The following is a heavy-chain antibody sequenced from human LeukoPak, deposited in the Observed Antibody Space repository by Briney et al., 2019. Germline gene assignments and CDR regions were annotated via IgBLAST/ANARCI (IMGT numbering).Heavy chain of an antibody. J-gene: IGHJ4*02. CDR1: GFTFSSYA. D-gene: IGHD1-1*01. V-gene: IGHV3-30-3*01. Sequence: GGSLRLSCAASGFTFSSYAMHWVRQAPGKGLEWVAVISYDGSNKYYADSVKGRFTISRDNSKNTLYLQMNSLRAEDTAVYYCAKENWNDGGPFDYWGQGTLVTVSS. CDR3: AKENWNDGGPFDY. CDR2: ISYDGSNK.